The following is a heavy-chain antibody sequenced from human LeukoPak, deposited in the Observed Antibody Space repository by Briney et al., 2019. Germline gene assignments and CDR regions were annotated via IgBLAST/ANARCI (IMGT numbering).Heavy chain of an antibody. Sequence: GGSLRLSCAASGFIFRGYYMSWIRQAPGKGLEWVSYISHSSSTIHYADSVRGRFTISRDNAKSSLYLQMNSLRVEDTAVYFCARDYVWGSSSDYWGQGTLVTVSS. V-gene: IGHV3-11*04. J-gene: IGHJ4*02. CDR1: GFIFRGYY. D-gene: IGHD3-16*01. CDR3: ARDYVWGSSSDY. CDR2: ISHSSSTI.